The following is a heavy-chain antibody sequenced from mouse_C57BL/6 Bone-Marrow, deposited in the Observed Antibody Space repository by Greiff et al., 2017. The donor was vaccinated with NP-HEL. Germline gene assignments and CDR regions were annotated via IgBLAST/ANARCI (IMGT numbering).Heavy chain of an antibody. CDR1: GYTFTDYY. CDR2: INPYNGGT. D-gene: IGHD1-1*01. Sequence: VQLQQSGPVLVKPGASVKMSCKASGYTFTDYYMNWVKQSHGKSLEWIGVINPYNGGTSYNQKFKGKATLTVDKSSSTAYMELNSLTSEDSAVYYCARKLRKFDYWGQGTTLTVSS. CDR3: ARKLRKFDY. J-gene: IGHJ2*01. V-gene: IGHV1-19*01.